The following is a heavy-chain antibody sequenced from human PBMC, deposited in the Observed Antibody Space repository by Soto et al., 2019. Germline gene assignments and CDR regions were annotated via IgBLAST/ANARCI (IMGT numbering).Heavy chain of an antibody. D-gene: IGHD2-15*01. CDR3: ARHHFYCTGGSCYLQAYHYYGLDF. CDR1: GGSFSSSSHY. CDR2: MFYFGST. J-gene: IGHJ6*02. Sequence: PSETLSLTCTVFGGSFSSSSHYWGWIRQPPGKGLEWLGTMFYFGSTYYNTSLESRVTISVDPSKNQFSLKLSSVTAADTAVYYCARHHFYCTGGSCYLQAYHYYGLDFSGQGTTVTVSS. V-gene: IGHV4-39*01.